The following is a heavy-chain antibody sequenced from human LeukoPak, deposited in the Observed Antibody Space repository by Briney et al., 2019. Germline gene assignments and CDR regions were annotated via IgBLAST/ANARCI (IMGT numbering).Heavy chain of an antibody. CDR2: INPNSGGT. CDR3: ARDYSSGWPNFDY. J-gene: IGHJ4*02. CDR1: GYTFTGYY. D-gene: IGHD6-19*01. V-gene: IGHV1-2*06. Sequence: ASVKVSCKASGYTFTGYYMHWVRQAPGQGLEWMGRINPNSGGTNYAQKFQGGVTMTRDTSISTAYMELSRLRSDDTAVYYCARDYSSGWPNFDYWGQGTLVTVSS.